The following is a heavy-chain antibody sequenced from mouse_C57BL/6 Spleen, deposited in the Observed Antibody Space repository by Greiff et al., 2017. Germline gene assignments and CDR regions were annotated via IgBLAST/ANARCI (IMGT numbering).Heavy chain of an antibody. CDR3: ARSGDAYFDY. D-gene: IGHD3-1*01. CDR2: IYPGDGDT. V-gene: IGHV1-82*01. CDR1: GYAFSSSW. J-gene: IGHJ2*01. Sequence: QVQLQQSGPELVKPGASVKISCKASGYAFSSSWMNWVKQRPGKGLEWIGRIYPGDGDTNYNGKFKGKATLTADKSSSTAYMQLSSLTSEDSAVYFCARSGDAYFDYWGQGTTRTVSS.